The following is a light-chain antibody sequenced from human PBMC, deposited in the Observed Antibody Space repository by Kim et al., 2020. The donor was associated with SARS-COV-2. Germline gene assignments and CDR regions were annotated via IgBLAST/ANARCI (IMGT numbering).Light chain of an antibody. J-gene: IGKJ1*01. V-gene: IGKV1-5*03. CDR2: KAS. CDR3: KQYKKSPWT. CDR1: QSISSY. Sequence: DIQMTQSPSTLSASVGDRVTITCRASQSISSYLAWYQQKPGKAPELLIYKASILESGVPSRFSGSGSGTEFTLTISSLQPDDFASFYCKQYKKSPWTCGQGTKVDIK.